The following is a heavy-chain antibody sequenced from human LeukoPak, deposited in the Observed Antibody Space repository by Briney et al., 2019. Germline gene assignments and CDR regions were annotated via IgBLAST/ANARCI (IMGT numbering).Heavy chain of an antibody. CDR2: INSDGSST. CDR3: VRGYTIGPGGY. V-gene: IGHV3-74*03. Sequence: PGGSLRPSCAASGFTFSSYVMYWVRQAPGKGLVWVSRINSDGSSTTYADSVKGRFTISRDNAKNTLHLQMNSLRVEDTAVYYCVRGYTIGPGGYWGQGTLVTVSS. CDR1: GFTFSSYV. J-gene: IGHJ4*02. D-gene: IGHD3-16*02.